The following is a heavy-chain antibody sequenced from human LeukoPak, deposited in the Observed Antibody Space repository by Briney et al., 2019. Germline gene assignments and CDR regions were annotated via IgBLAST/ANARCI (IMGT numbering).Heavy chain of an antibody. J-gene: IGHJ6*04. V-gene: IGHV7-4-1*01. D-gene: IGHD6-13*01. CDR2: INTNTGNP. CDR3: ARDRGSSWYKYYYYYYGMDV. Sequence: GASVKASCKASGYTFTSYAMNWVRQAPGQGLEWMGWINTNTGNPTYAQGFTGRFVFSLDTSVSTAYLQICSLKAEDTAVYYCARDRGSSWYKYYYYYYGMDVWGKGTTVTVSS. CDR1: GYTFTSYA.